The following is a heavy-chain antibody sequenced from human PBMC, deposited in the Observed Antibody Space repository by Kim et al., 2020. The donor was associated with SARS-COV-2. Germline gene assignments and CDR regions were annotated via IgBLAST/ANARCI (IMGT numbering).Heavy chain of an antibody. J-gene: IGHJ6*02. V-gene: IGHV7-4-1*02. CDR2: INTNNGNP. D-gene: IGHD3-3*01. CDR3: ARESFCNATNCYNGMDV. CDR1: GYTFTSFA. Sequence: ASVKVSCKASGYTFTSFAMNWVRQAPGQGLEWIGCINTNNGNPGYAQGFSGRFVFSLDTSVSTAYLQISSLKAEDIAVYYCARESFCNATNCYNGMDVWGQGTTVIVSS.